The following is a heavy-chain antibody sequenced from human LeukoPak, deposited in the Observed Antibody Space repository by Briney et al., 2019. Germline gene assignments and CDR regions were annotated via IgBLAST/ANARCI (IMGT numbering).Heavy chain of an antibody. CDR2: MNPNSGNT. Sequence: ASVNVSRKAAGYTFTSYDINWVRQATGQGLEWMGWMNPNSGNTGYAQKFQDRVTMTRNTSISTAYMELSSLRSEDTAVYYCARGPVYYDSSGYFMYFDYWGQGTLVTVSS. D-gene: IGHD3-22*01. CDR3: ARGPVYYDSSGYFMYFDY. J-gene: IGHJ4*02. CDR1: GYTFTSYD. V-gene: IGHV1-8*01.